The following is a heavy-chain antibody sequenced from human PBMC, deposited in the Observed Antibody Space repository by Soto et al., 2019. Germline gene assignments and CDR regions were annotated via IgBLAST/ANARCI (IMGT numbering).Heavy chain of an antibody. J-gene: IGHJ4*02. D-gene: IGHD2-21*02. CDR1: GFTFSRHG. CDR3: AKVMGVWVTQFYFDY. Sequence: EVQLLESGGGLVQPGGSLRLSCAASGFTFSRHGMSWVRQAPGKGLEWVSALTSSGGTTYYADSVKGRFTISRDNSKNTLYLQMNSLIVEDTAVYYCAKVMGVWVTQFYFDYWGQGALVTVSS. V-gene: IGHV3-23*01. CDR2: LTSSGGTT.